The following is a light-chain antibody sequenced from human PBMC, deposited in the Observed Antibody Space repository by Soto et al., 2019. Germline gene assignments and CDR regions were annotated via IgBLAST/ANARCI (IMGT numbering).Light chain of an antibody. V-gene: IGLV1-47*01. J-gene: IGLJ2*01. CDR3: AAWDDSLSGS. Sequence: QSVLTQPPSVSGTPGQRVTISCSGSRSNIGSNYVYWYQQLPGTAPKLLIYRNNQRPSGVPDRFSGSKSGTSASLAISGVRSEDEADYYCAAWDDSLSGSFGGGTKLTVL. CDR2: RNN. CDR1: RSNIGSNY.